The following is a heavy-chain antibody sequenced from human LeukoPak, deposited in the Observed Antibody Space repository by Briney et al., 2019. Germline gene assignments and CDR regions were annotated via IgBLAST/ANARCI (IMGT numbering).Heavy chain of an antibody. J-gene: IGHJ3*02. V-gene: IGHV3-73*01. CDR3: TTTYYYDSSGYPDAFGI. CDR1: GFTFSGSA. Sequence: GGSLRLSCAASGFTFSGSAMHWVRQASGKGLEWVGRIRSKANSYATAYAASVKGRFTISRDDSKNTAYLQMNSLKTEDTAVYYCTTTYYYDSSGYPDAFGIWGQGTMVTVSS. D-gene: IGHD3-22*01. CDR2: IRSKANSYAT.